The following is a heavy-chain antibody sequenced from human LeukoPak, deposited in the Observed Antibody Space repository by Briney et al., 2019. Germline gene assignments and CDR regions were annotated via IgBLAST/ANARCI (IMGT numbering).Heavy chain of an antibody. J-gene: IGHJ4*02. CDR2: INHSGST. CDR3: ARMPLAGGFDY. Sequence: PSETLSLTCAVYGGSFSGYYWSWIRQPPGKGLEWIGEINHSGSTNYNPSLKSRVTISVDTSKSQFSLKLSSVTAADTAVYYCARMPLAGGFDYWGQGTLVTVSS. CDR1: GGSFSGYY. D-gene: IGHD3-16*01. V-gene: IGHV4-34*01.